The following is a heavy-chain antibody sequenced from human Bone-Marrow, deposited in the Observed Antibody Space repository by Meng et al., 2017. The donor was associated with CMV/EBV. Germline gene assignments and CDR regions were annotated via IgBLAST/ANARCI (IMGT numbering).Heavy chain of an antibody. D-gene: IGHD1-26*01. J-gene: IGHJ4*02. Sequence: LSLTCAVYGGSFSGYYWSWIRQAPGKGLEWISYISSSSGTIYYADSVKGRFTVSRDNAKTSLYLQMNSLRAGDTAVYYCTRVKILVGPSDFWGQGPLVTVAS. V-gene: IGHV3-11*01. CDR1: GGSFSGYY. CDR2: ISSSSGTI. CDR3: TRVKILVGPSDF.